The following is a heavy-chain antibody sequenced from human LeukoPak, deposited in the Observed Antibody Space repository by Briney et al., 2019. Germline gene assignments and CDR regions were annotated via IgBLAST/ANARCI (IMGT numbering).Heavy chain of an antibody. V-gene: IGHV3-74*01. D-gene: IGHD5-24*01. Sequence: GGVPGISCGGAGFTFNSYGMDRGRPAPGEGRGWGFPICSDGSSTNYADSVKGRFTISRDNAKNTLYLQMNSLRAEDTALYYCAKDKEMATLEGYYFDYWGQGTLVTVSS. J-gene: IGHJ4*02. CDR3: AKDKEMATLEGYYFDY. CDR1: GFTFNSYG. CDR2: ICSDGSST.